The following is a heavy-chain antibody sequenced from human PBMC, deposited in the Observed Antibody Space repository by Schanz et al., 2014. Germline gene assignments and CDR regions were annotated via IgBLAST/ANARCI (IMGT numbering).Heavy chain of an antibody. D-gene: IGHD6-19*01. CDR1: GGSISSSVHS. Sequence: QMQLQGSGPGLVKPSETLSLTCTVSGGSISSSVHSWGWIRQPPGKRLEWIGTISYSGNTHYNPSLKSLSTLPADTSKTXXXXXLSSVTAADTXXXXXXXHGRPGSSSGWGYGIXVWGQGITVTVSS. J-gene: IGHJ6*02. CDR2: ISYSGNT. V-gene: IGHV4-39*01. CDR3: XXHGRPGSSSGWGYGIXV.